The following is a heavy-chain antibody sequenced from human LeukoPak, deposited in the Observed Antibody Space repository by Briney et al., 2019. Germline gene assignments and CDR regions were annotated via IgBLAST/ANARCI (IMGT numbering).Heavy chain of an antibody. CDR2: IKSKTDGGTT. J-gene: IGHJ4*02. CDR3: TTDFVQVDYDYVWGSHYFDY. Sequence: SGGSLRLSCAASGFTFSNAWMSWVRQAPGKGLEWVGRIKSKTDGGTTDYAAPVKGRFTISRDDSKNTLYLQMNSLKTEDTAVYYCTTDFVQVDYDYVWGSHYFDYWGQGTLVTVSS. D-gene: IGHD3-16*01. V-gene: IGHV3-15*01. CDR1: GFTFSNAW.